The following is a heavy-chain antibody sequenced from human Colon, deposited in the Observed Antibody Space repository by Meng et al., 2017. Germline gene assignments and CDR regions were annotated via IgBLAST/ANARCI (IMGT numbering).Heavy chain of an antibody. V-gene: IGHV3-21*01. CDR2: ISRGSNFI. Sequence: EVQLVESGGGLVKPGGYLRLSCAASGFTFSSHRMNWVRQAPGKGLEWVSTISRGSNFIYYADSLKGRFTISRDNAKNSLYLQIDSLRAEDTAVYYCARDIPGRLFDNWGQGPLVTVSS. D-gene: IGHD6-6*01. CDR1: GFTFSSHR. CDR3: ARDIPGRLFDN. J-gene: IGHJ4*02.